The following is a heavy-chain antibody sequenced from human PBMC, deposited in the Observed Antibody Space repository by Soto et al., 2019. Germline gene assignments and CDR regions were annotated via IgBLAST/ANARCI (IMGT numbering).Heavy chain of an antibody. D-gene: IGHD3-3*01. CDR1: GDSLSSNSAA. V-gene: IGHV6-1*01. J-gene: IGHJ4*02. Sequence: SRTLSLTCAIPGDSLSSNSAAGNWIRQSPSRGREWLGRTYHRSKWHNEYAVSVKSRITINPDTSRNQFSLQLKSVTPEDTAVYYCANMDDSRGQGTLVTVPS. CDR3: ANMDDS. CDR2: TYHRSKWHN.